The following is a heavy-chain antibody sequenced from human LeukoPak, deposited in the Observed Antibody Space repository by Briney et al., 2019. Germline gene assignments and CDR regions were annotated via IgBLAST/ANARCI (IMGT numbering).Heavy chain of an antibody. CDR1: GYTFTGYY. CDR3: ARVDGRYCSSTSCYAWDH. Sequence: ASVKVSCKASGYTFTGYYMHWVRPAPGQGLEWMGWINPNSGGTNYAQKFQGRVTMTRDTSISTAYMELSRLRSDDTAVYYCARVDGRYCSSTSCYAWDHWGQGTLVTVSS. J-gene: IGHJ4*02. CDR2: INPNSGGT. D-gene: IGHD2-2*01. V-gene: IGHV1-2*02.